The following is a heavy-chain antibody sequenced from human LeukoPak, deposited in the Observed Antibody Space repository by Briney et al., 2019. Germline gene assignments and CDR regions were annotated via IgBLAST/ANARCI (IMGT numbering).Heavy chain of an antibody. V-gene: IGHV4-34*01. CDR1: GGSFSGYC. CDR2: INHSGST. CDR3: ARVPSGYSYGHLDY. Sequence: SETLSLTCAVYGGSFSGYCWSWIRQPPGKGLEWIGEINHSGSTNYNPSLKSRVTISVDTSKNQFSLKLSSVTAADTAVYYCARVPSGYSYGHLDYWGQGTLVTVSS. J-gene: IGHJ4*02. D-gene: IGHD5-18*01.